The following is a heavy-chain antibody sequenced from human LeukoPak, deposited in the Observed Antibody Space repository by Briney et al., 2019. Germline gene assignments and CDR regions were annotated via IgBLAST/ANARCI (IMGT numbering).Heavy chain of an antibody. D-gene: IGHD3-10*01. CDR2: IYHSGST. Sequence: SETLSLTCAVSGGSISSGGYSWSWIRQPPGKGLEWIGYIYHSGSTYYNPSPKSRVTISVDRSKNQFSLKLSSVTAADTAVYYCARVTLWFGELSPHFDYWGQGTLVTVSS. CDR3: ARVTLWFGELSPHFDY. V-gene: IGHV4-30-2*01. CDR1: GGSISSGGYS. J-gene: IGHJ4*02.